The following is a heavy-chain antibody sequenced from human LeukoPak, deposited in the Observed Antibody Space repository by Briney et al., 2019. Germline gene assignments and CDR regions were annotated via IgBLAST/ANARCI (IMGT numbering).Heavy chain of an antibody. CDR1: GGSISSYF. CDR2: IYHSGST. D-gene: IGHD1-26*01. CDR3: ARDVSGSHYFVFDI. V-gene: IGHV4-59*01. Sequence: SETLSLTCTVSGGSISSYFWSWIRQPPGKGLESIRYIYHSGSTKYNPSLNSRVTISIDTSKNQFSLKLSSVTAADTAVYYCARDVSGSHYFVFDIWGQGTMVTVSS. J-gene: IGHJ3*02.